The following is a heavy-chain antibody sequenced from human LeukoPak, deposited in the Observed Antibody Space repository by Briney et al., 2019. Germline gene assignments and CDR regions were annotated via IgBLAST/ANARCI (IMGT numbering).Heavy chain of an antibody. D-gene: IGHD3-10*01. V-gene: IGHV1-2*02. CDR2: INPNSGGT. Sequence: ASVKVSFKASGYTFTGYYMHWVRQAPGQGLEWMGWINPNSGGTNYAQKFQGRVTMTRDTSISTAYMELSRLRSDDTAVYYCARVRVDYYGSGSYSYWGQGTLVTVSS. CDR1: GYTFTGYY. CDR3: ARVRVDYYGSGSYSY. J-gene: IGHJ4*02.